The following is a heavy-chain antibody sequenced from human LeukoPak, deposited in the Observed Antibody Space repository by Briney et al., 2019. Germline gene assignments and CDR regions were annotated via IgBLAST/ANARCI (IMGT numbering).Heavy chain of an antibody. J-gene: IGHJ4*02. D-gene: IGHD5-18*01. CDR3: ATKLRGYSYGYSSGVFDY. CDR1: GGSFSGYY. CDR2: INHSGST. Sequence: PSETLSLTCAVYGGSFSGYYWSWIRQPPGKGLEWIGEINHSGSTNYNPSLKSRVTISVDTSKNQFSLKLSSVTAADTAVYYCATKLRGYSYGYSSGVFDYWGQGTLVTVYS. V-gene: IGHV4-34*01.